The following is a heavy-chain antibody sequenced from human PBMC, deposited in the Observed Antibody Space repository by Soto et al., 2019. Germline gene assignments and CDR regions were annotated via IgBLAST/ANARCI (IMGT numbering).Heavy chain of an antibody. V-gene: IGHV3-23*01. CDR1: GFTFSNYA. Sequence: EVQLLESGGGLLQPGGSLRLSCTASGFTFSNYAMSWVRQAPGKGLEWVSTFSSGGGGTYYADSVKGRFTISRDNSKNTLSLQMNSLRADDTTVYYCTKANRYCIGANCFTFDYWGRGTLVTVSS. D-gene: IGHD2-15*01. CDR3: TKANRYCIGANCFTFDY. CDR2: FSSGGGGT. J-gene: IGHJ4*02.